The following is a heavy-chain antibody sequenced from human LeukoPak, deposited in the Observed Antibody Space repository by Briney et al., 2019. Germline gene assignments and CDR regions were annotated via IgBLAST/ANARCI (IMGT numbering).Heavy chain of an antibody. J-gene: IGHJ4*02. CDR2: IYHSGST. V-gene: IGHV4-4*02. CDR3: ARGAIVATIPYFDY. CDR1: GGSISSSNW. Sequence: SETLSLTCAVSGGSISSSNWWSWVRQPPGKGLEWIGEIYHSGSTNYNPSLKSRVTISVDKSKNQFSLKLSSVTAADTAVYYCARGAIVATIPYFDYWGQGTLVTVSS. D-gene: IGHD5-12*01.